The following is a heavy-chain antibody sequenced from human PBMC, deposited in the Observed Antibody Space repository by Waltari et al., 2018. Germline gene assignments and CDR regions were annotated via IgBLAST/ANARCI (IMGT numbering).Heavy chain of an antibody. CDR2: IYSGGST. D-gene: IGHD3-9*01. Sequence: EVQLVESGGGLIQPGGSLRLSCAASGFTVSSNYMSWVRQAPGKGLEWVSVIYSGGSTYYADSGKGRFTISRDNSKNTLYLQMNSLRAEDTAVYYCAGNYDILTGYWGTPDYWGQGTLVTVSS. J-gene: IGHJ4*02. V-gene: IGHV3-53*01. CDR1: GFTVSSNY. CDR3: AGNYDILTGYWGTPDY.